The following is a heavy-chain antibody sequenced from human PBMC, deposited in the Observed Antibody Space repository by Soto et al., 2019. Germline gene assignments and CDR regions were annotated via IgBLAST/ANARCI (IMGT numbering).Heavy chain of an antibody. D-gene: IGHD3-16*02. CDR3: ARDLSTYYFDY. CDR2: ISSSSSYI. V-gene: IGHV3-21*01. J-gene: IGHJ4*02. CDR1: GFTFSSYS. Sequence: PVGSLRLSCAASGFTFSSYSMNWVRQAPGKGLEWVSSISSSSSYIYYADSVKGRFTISRDNAKNSLYLQMNSLRAEDTAVYYCARDLSTYYFDYWGQGTLVTVSS.